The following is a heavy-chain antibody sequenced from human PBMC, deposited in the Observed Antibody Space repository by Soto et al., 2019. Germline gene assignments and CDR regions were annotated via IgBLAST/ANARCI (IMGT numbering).Heavy chain of an antibody. CDR2: IWHDGGRQ. V-gene: IGHV3-33*01. D-gene: IGHD3-22*01. CDR1: GFSYGGYG. CDR3: ARDLTSGYTDS. Sequence: QVHLVESGGGVVQPGGSLRLSCVASGFSYGGYGMHWVRQAPGKGLEWVAVIWHDGGRQYYADSVKGRFTASRDNAKNTLYLQMNSLRAEDTAVYYCARDLTSGYTDSWGQGTLVIVSS. J-gene: IGHJ5*01.